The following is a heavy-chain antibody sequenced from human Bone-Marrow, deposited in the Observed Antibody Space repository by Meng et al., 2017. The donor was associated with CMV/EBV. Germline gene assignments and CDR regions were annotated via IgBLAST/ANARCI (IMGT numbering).Heavy chain of an antibody. V-gene: IGHV3-53*01. J-gene: IGHJ6*02. CDR3: ASIRDYGMDV. Sequence: GESLKISCAASGFTFSSYAIHWVRQAPGKGLEWVSVIYSGGSTYYADSVKGRFTISRDNSKNTLYLQMNSLRAEDTAVYYCASIRDYGMDVWGHGTTVTVSS. CDR2: IYSGGST. D-gene: IGHD2-21*01. CDR1: GFTFSSYA.